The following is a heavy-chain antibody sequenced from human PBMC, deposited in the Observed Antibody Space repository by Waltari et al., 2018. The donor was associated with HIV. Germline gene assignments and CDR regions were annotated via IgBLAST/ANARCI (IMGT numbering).Heavy chain of an antibody. CDR1: GYTFSTFA. CDR3: VREKKGIGVYYAMDV. CDR2: INAGNGNT. V-gene: IGHV1-3*01. D-gene: IGHD3-22*01. J-gene: IGHJ6*02. Sequence: VQLVQSGAEVKKPGASVKVSGKASGYTFSTFAMHWVRQAAGQRLEWMGWINAGNGNTKYSQNFQDRVTITRDTSASTAYMELSSLRSEDTALYYCVREKKGIGVYYAMDVWGQGTAVTVSS.